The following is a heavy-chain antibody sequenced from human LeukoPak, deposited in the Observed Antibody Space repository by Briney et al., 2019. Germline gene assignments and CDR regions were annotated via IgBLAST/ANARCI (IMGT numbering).Heavy chain of an antibody. Sequence: GESLKISCKGSGYSFTSYWIGWVRQMPGKGLEWMGIIYPGDSDTRYSPSFQGQVTISADKSISTAYLQWSSLKASDTAMYYCASAYYYDSSGYPHFDYWGXXTLVTVSS. J-gene: IGHJ4*01. CDR3: ASAYYYDSSGYPHFDY. CDR2: IYPGDSDT. D-gene: IGHD3-22*01. V-gene: IGHV5-51*01. CDR1: GYSFTSYW.